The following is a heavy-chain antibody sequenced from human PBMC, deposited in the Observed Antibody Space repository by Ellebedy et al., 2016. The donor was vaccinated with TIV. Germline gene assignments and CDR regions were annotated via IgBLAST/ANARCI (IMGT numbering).Heavy chain of an antibody. CDR3: ARPRRGWLRLDAFDI. J-gene: IGHJ3*02. D-gene: IGHD5-12*01. V-gene: IGHV1-2*02. CDR1: GYTFTGYY. CDR2: INPNSGGT. Sequence: ASVKVSXXASGYTFTGYYMHWVRQAPGQGLEWMGWINPNSGGTNYAQKFQGRVTMTRDTSISTAYMELSRLRSDDTAVYYCARPRRGWLRLDAFDIWGQGTMVTVSS.